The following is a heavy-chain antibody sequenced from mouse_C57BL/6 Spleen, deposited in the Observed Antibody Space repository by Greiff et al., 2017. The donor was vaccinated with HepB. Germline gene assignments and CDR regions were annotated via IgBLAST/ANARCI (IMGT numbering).Heavy chain of an antibody. CDR3: ARWGTTVVAPNYYAMDY. D-gene: IGHD1-1*01. CDR1: GYTFTSYW. J-gene: IGHJ4*01. V-gene: IGHV1-7*01. Sequence: QVQLQQSGAELAKPGASVKLSCKASGYTFTSYWMHWVKQRPGQGLEWIGYINPSSGYTKYNQKFKDKATLTADKSSSTAYMQLSSLTYEDSAVYYCARWGTTVVAPNYYAMDYWGQGTSVTVSS. CDR2: INPSSGYT.